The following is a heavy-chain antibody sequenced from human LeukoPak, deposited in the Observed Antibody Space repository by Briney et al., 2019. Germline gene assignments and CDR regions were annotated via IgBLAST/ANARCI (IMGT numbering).Heavy chain of an antibody. CDR2: ISGSGDST. CDR1: GFTFSSFA. Sequence: GGSLRLSCTASGFTFSSFAMSWVRQAPGKGLDWVSAISGSGDSTSYADSVRGRFIISRDNSKNTLYLQMDSLRAEDTAVHYCATNRTTGGHRFDYWGQGTLVTVSS. V-gene: IGHV3-23*01. D-gene: IGHD1-1*01. CDR3: ATNRTTGGHRFDY. J-gene: IGHJ4*02.